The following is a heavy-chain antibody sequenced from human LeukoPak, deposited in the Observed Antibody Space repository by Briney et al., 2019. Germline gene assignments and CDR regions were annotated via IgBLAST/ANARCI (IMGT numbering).Heavy chain of an antibody. D-gene: IGHD6-19*01. V-gene: IGHV5-51*01. J-gene: IGHJ3*02. CDR1: GYSFTSYW. Sequence: GESLKISRKGSGYSFTSYWIGWVRQMSGKGLERMGIIYPGDSDTRYSPSFQGQVTISADKSISTAYLQWSSLKASDTAMYYCARLGIAVAGVGIAFDIWGQGTMVTVSS. CDR3: ARLGIAVAGVGIAFDI. CDR2: IYPGDSDT.